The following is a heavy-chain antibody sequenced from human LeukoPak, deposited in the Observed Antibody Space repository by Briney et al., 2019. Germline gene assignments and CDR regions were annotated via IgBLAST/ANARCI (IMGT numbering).Heavy chain of an antibody. V-gene: IGHV1-69*06. CDR1: GGTFSNYA. D-gene: IGHD2-15*01. CDR3: ASQSSGGTDFYYFDY. Sequence: SVKVSCKASGGTFSNYAISWVRQAPGQGLEWMGGIIPIFGSTNYAQKFQGRVTITADKSTSTAYMELSSLRSEDTAVYYCASQSSGGTDFYYFDYWGQGTLVTVSS. CDR2: IIPIFGST. J-gene: IGHJ4*02.